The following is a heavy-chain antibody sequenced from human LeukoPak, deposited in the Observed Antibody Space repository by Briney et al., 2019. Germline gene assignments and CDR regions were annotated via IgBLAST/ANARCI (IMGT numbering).Heavy chain of an antibody. CDR1: SGSISTSNYY. J-gene: IGHJ3*02. CDR3: AKSNCDGLIDI. V-gene: IGHV4-39*07. CDR2: IFYSGST. D-gene: IGHD2-21*01. Sequence: SETLSLTCTVSSGSISTSNYYWGWVRQPPGKALEWIGNIFYSGSTYYSPSLKSRVTISLDKSRNQFSLKLNSVTAADTAVYYCAKSNCDGLIDIWGQGTMVTVSS.